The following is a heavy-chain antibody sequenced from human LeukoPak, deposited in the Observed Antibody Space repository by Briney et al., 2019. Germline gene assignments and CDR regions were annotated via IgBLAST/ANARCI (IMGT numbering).Heavy chain of an antibody. CDR1: GGSISSYY. Sequence: KPSETLSLTCTVSGGSISSYYWSWIRQPAGKGLEWIGRIYTSESTNYNPSLKSRVTTSVDTSKNQFSLRLSSVTAADTAVYYCARRTAVAGTFDSWGQGTLVTVSS. V-gene: IGHV4-4*07. D-gene: IGHD6-19*01. CDR2: IYTSEST. CDR3: ARRTAVAGTFDS. J-gene: IGHJ4*02.